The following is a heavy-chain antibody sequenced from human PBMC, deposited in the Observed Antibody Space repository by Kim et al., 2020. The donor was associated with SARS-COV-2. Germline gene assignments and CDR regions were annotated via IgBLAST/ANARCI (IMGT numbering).Heavy chain of an antibody. CDR3: ARDGILTGSYLGGYRPYSSDY. Sequence: GGSLRLSCAASGFSFRSYGMHWVRQAPGKGLEWVAVIWYDGSNKYYGDSVKGRFTISRDNSKNTLFLQMNSLRAEDTAVYYCARDGILTGSYLGGYRPYSSDYWGQGTLVTVSS. CDR1: GFSFRSYG. J-gene: IGHJ4*02. D-gene: IGHD3-9*01. V-gene: IGHV3-33*01. CDR2: IWYDGSNK.